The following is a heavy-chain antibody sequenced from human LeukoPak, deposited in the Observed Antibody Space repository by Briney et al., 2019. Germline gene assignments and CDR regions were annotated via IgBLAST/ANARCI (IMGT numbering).Heavy chain of an antibody. V-gene: IGHV4/OR15-8*02. CDR1: GGSISGTNW. CDR2: ISLAGQT. Sequence: PSETLSLTCGVSGGSISGTNWWSWVRQPPGQGLEWIGEISLAGQTNYNPSLNGRVTMSLDKSSNQLSLHLTSVTAADTATYFCSRESGPFCPYGYWGQGTLVIVSS. J-gene: IGHJ4*02. CDR3: SRESGPFCPYGY. D-gene: IGHD1-26*01.